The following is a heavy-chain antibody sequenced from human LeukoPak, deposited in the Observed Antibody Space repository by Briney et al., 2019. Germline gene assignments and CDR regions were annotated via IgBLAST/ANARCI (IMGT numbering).Heavy chain of an antibody. CDR3: ARQSQTSGFDY. J-gene: IGHJ4*02. CDR2: ISGSGGST. Sequence: GGSLRLSCAASGFTSSSYGMSWVRQAPGKGLEWVSAISGSGGSTYYADSVKGRFTISRDNSKNTLYLQMNSLRAEDTAVYYCARQSQTSGFDYWGQGTLVTVSS. CDR1: GFTSSSYG. V-gene: IGHV3-23*01. D-gene: IGHD2-2*01.